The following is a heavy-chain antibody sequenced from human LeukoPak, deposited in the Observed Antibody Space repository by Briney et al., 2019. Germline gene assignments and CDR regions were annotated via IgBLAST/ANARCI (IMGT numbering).Heavy chain of an antibody. J-gene: IGHJ4*02. V-gene: IGHV3-23*01. CDR2: ISDTGGST. D-gene: IGHD3-22*01. CDR1: GITLSNYG. CDR3: AKRGVVIRVILVGFHKQAYCFDS. Sequence: GGSMRLSCAVSGITLSNYGMSWVRQAPGKGLEWVAGISDTGGSTNYADSVKGRFTISRDNPKNALYLQMNSLRAEDTAVYFCAKRGVVIRVILVGFHKQAYCFDSWGQGALVTVSS.